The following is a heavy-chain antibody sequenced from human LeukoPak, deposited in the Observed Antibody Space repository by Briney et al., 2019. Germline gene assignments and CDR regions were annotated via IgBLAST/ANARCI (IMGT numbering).Heavy chain of an antibody. V-gene: IGHV1-2*02. CDR2: INPNSGGT. CDR1: GYTFTGYY. D-gene: IGHD1-20*01. Sequence: GASVKVSCKASGYTFTGYYMHWVRQAPGQGLEWMGWINPNSGGTNYAQKFQGRVTITRNTSISTAYMELSSLRSEDTAVYYCARFNWNRLFDYWGQGTLVTVSS. J-gene: IGHJ4*02. CDR3: ARFNWNRLFDY.